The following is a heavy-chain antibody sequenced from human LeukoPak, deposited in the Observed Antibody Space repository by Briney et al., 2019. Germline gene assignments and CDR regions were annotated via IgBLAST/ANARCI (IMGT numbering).Heavy chain of an antibody. V-gene: IGHV4-34*01. CDR1: GGSFSGYY. Sequence: PSETLSLTCAVYGGSFSGYYWSWIRQPPGKGLEWIGEINHSGSANYNPSLKSRVTISVDTSKNQFSLKLSSVTAADTPVYYCARGSYGYYGSGSYYYYYYMDVWGKGTTVTVSS. J-gene: IGHJ6*03. CDR2: INHSGSA. CDR3: ARGSYGYYGSGSYYYYYYMDV. D-gene: IGHD3-10*01.